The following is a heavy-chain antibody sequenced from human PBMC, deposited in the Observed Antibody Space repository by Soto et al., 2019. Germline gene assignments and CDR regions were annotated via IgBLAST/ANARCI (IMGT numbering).Heavy chain of an antibody. V-gene: IGHV1-3*01. J-gene: IGHJ4*02. CDR1: GYTFTSNA. D-gene: IGHD6-19*01. CDR2: ITAVNGKT. CDR3: ARSSGWFGGANEFDY. Sequence: GASVKVSCKASGYTFTSNALHWVRQAPGQRLEWVGWITAVNGKTKYSQKFQGRLTITRDTSASTAYMDLSSLRSEDTAVYYCARSSGWFGGANEFDYWGQGTLVTVSS.